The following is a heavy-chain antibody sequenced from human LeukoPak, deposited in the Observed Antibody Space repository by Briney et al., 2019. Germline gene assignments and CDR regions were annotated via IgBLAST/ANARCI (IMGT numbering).Heavy chain of an antibody. CDR2: IYYSGST. J-gene: IGHJ2*01. CDR3: ARHEYYYDSGRSDWYFDL. D-gene: IGHD3-10*01. V-gene: IGHV4-59*08. CDR1: GGSITGSY. Sequence: PSETLSLTCTVSGGSITGSYWSWLRQPPGKGLEYIGYIYYSGSTNYNPSLKSRVTISVDTSKNQFSLKLSSVTAADTPVYYCARHEYYYDSGRSDWYFDLWGRGTLVTVSS.